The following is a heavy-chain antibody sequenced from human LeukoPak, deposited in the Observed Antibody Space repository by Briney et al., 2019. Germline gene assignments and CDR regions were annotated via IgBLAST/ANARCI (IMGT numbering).Heavy chain of an antibody. J-gene: IGHJ4*02. Sequence: SETLSLTCAVYGGSFSGYYWSWIRQPPGKGLEWIGEINHSGSTNYNPSLKSRVTISVDTSKNQFSLKLSSVTAADTAVYYCARHLPDDFWSGSGYYFDYWGQGTLVTVSS. CDR1: GGSFSGYY. CDR2: INHSGST. D-gene: IGHD3-3*01. CDR3: ARHLPDDFWSGSGYYFDY. V-gene: IGHV4-34*01.